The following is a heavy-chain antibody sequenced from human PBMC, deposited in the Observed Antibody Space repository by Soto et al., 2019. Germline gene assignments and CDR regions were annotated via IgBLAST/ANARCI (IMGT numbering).Heavy chain of an antibody. CDR1: GFTFSDNW. CDR3: TRGGTRTTYWGIFDS. J-gene: IGHJ4*02. D-gene: IGHD7-27*01. CDR2: ISGDASST. Sequence: EVKVVESGGGLVQPGGSLRLSCAASGFTFSDNWMHWVRQPPGKGPVWVSRISGDASSTSYADSVKGRFTISRDSAKNTVYLKRDSLRVEDTAVYYWTRGGTRTTYWGIFDSWGQGTLVTVSS. V-gene: IGHV3-74*01.